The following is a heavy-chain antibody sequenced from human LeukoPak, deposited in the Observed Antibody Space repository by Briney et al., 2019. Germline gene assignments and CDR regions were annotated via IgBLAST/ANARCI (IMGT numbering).Heavy chain of an antibody. CDR3: AKDMEAYYDILTGPFDY. CDR2: ISWNSGSI. D-gene: IGHD3-9*01. Sequence: AGGSLRLSCAASGFTFDDYAMHWVRQAPGKGLEWGSGISWNSGSIGYADSVKGRFTISRDNAKNSLYLQMNSLRAEDTALYYCAKDMEAYYDILTGPFDYWGQGTLVTVSS. J-gene: IGHJ4*02. V-gene: IGHV3-9*01. CDR1: GFTFDDYA.